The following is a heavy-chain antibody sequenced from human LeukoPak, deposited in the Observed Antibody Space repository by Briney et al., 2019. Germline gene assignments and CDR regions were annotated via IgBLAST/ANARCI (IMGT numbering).Heavy chain of an antibody. Sequence: ASVKVSCKASGYTFTSYDINWVRQATGQGLEWMGWMNPNSGNTGYAQKFQGRVTITRNTSISTAYMELSSLRSDDTAVYYCARELWFGELTLDYWGQGTLVTVSP. D-gene: IGHD3-10*01. CDR1: GYTFTSYD. J-gene: IGHJ4*02. V-gene: IGHV1-8*03. CDR2: MNPNSGNT. CDR3: ARELWFGELTLDY.